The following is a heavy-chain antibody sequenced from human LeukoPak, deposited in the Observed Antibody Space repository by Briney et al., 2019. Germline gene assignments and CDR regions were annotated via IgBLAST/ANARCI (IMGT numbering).Heavy chain of an antibody. D-gene: IGHD6-13*01. V-gene: IGHV1-8*02. J-gene: IGHJ5*02. CDR2: MNPNSGNT. CDR3: ARFSQLAYSTDP. Sequence: ASVKVSCKASGGTFSSYAISWVRQAPGQGLEWMGWMNPNSGNTGYAQKFQGRVTMTRNTSISTAYMELSSLRSEDTAVYYCARFSQLAYSTDPWGQGTLVTVSS. CDR1: GGTFSSYA.